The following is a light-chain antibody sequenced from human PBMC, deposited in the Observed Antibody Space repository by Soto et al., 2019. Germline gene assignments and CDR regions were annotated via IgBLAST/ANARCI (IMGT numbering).Light chain of an antibody. CDR2: EAT. CDR3: CSYAGSDTMI. Sequence: QSVLAQPASVSGSPGQSITISCTGTSSNVGSYNLVSWYQQHPGEAPKLMIYEATKRPSGVSNRFSGSKSGNTASLTISGLQAGDEAHYYCCSYAGSDTMIFGGGTKVTVL. CDR1: SSNVGSYNL. V-gene: IGLV2-23*01. J-gene: IGLJ2*01.